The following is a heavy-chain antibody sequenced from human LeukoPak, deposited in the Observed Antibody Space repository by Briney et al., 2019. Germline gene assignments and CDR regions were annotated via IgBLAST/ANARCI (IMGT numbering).Heavy chain of an antibody. CDR2: IYYSGST. Sequence: SATLSLTCTVSGGSISSGGYYWSWIRQHPGKGLEWIGYIYYSGSTYYNPSLKSRVTISVDTSKNQFSLKLSSVTAADTAVYYCARVGYDILTIHFDYWGQGTLVTVSS. CDR3: ARVGYDILTIHFDY. V-gene: IGHV4-31*03. D-gene: IGHD3-9*01. J-gene: IGHJ4*02. CDR1: GGSISSGGYY.